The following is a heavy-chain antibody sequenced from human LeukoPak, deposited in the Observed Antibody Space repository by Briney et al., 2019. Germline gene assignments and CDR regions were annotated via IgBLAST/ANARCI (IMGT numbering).Heavy chain of an antibody. CDR3: GRGTIAVVAADLRTDQ. CDR2: INPNSGGT. Sequence: ASVKVSCKASGYTFTGYYMHWIRQAPGHGLEWMAWINPNSGGTNSAQKLQGRVTMTRDTSISTAYMELSSLTFDDTAVYYCGRGTIAVVAADLRTDQWGQGTLVIVSS. V-gene: IGHV1-2*02. CDR1: GYTFTGYY. D-gene: IGHD2-15*01. J-gene: IGHJ4*02.